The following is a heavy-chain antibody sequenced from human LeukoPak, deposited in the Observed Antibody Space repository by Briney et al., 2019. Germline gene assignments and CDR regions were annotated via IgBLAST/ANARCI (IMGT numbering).Heavy chain of an antibody. Sequence: SETLSLTRTVSGGSISSYYWSWIRQLAGKGLEWIGRIHTSGSTNYNPSLKSRVTMSVDTSKNQFSLKLSSVTAADTAVYYCARDSYYYDSSGYSRFDYWGQGTLVTVSS. V-gene: IGHV4-4*07. J-gene: IGHJ4*02. CDR1: GGSISSYY. CDR2: IHTSGST. D-gene: IGHD3-22*01. CDR3: ARDSYYYDSSGYSRFDY.